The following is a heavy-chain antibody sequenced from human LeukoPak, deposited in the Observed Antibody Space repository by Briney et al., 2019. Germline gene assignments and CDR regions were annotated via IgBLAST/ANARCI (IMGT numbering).Heavy chain of an antibody. V-gene: IGHV4-31*03. J-gene: IGHJ2*01. Sequence: PSETLSLTCTVSGGSISSGGYYWSWIRQHPGKGLEWIGYIYYSGSTYYNPSHKSRVTISVDTSKNQFSLKLSSVTAADTAVYYCARDRRVTTVTTEYFDLWGRGTLVAVSS. CDR2: IYYSGST. D-gene: IGHD4-17*01. CDR3: ARDRRVTTVTTEYFDL. CDR1: GGSISSGGYY.